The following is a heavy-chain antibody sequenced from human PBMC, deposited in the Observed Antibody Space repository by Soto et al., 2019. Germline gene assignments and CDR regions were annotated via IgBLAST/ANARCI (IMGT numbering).Heavy chain of an antibody. CDR2: MNPNSGNT. D-gene: IGHD6-13*01. CDR3: ARRSPLPGRIAAAGDFDY. Sequence: QVQLVQSGAEVKKPGASVKVSCKASGYTFTSYDINWVRQATGQGLEWMGWMNPNSGNTGYAQKVQGRVTMTRNTSISTAYMELSSLRSEDTAVYYCARRSPLPGRIAAAGDFDYWGQGTLVTVSS. V-gene: IGHV1-8*01. CDR1: GYTFTSYD. J-gene: IGHJ4*02.